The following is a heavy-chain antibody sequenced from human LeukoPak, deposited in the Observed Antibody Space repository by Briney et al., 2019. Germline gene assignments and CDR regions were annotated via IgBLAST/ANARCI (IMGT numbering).Heavy chain of an antibody. Sequence: GESLKISCQGSGYSFTSYWIGWVRQMPGKGLEWMGIIYPGDSDTRYSPSFRGQVTISADKSISTAYLQWSSLKASDTAMYYCAIAVASGRTTFDYWGQGTLVTVSS. J-gene: IGHJ4*02. CDR2: IYPGDSDT. D-gene: IGHD6-19*01. CDR1: GYSFTSYW. V-gene: IGHV5-51*01. CDR3: AIAVASGRTTFDY.